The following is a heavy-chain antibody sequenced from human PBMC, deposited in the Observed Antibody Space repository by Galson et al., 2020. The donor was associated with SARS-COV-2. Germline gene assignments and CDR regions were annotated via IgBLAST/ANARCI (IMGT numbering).Heavy chain of an antibody. CDR3: ARDSTWAPYFDY. D-gene: IGHD1-26*01. CDR1: GGPIKGGSYY. Sequence: SETLSLTCTVSGGPIKGGSYYWNWIRRPAGEGLEWIGRISISGRTNYNPSLKGRVTISIDTFRNQFSLNLNSVTAADTAIYYCARDSTWAPYFDYWSQGSLVTVSS. CDR2: ISISGRT. V-gene: IGHV4-61*02. J-gene: IGHJ4*02.